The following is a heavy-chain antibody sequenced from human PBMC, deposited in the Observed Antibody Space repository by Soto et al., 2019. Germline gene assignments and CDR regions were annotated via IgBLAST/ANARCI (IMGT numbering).Heavy chain of an antibody. CDR1: GGTFSSYT. D-gene: IGHD6-6*01. CDR2: IIPILGIA. V-gene: IGHV1-69*02. CDR3: ARTSSIAARGLFDY. J-gene: IGHJ4*02. Sequence: GASVKVSCKASGGTFSSYTISWVRQAPGQGLEWMGRIIPILGIANYAQKFQGRVTITADKSTNTAYMELSSLRSEDTAVYYCARTSSIAARGLFDYWGQGTLVTVSS.